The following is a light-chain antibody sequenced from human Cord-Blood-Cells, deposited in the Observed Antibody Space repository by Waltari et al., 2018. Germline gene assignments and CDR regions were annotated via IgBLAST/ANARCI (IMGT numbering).Light chain of an antibody. Sequence: QSALTQPASVSGSPGQSITIPCTGTSSDGGGYNYVSWYQQHPGKAPKLMIYDVSNRPSGVSKRFSGSKSGNTASLTISGLQAEDEADYYCSSYTSSSTLVVFGGGTKLTVL. V-gene: IGLV2-14*01. CDR2: DVS. J-gene: IGLJ2*01. CDR1: SSDGGGYNY. CDR3: SSYTSSSTLVV.